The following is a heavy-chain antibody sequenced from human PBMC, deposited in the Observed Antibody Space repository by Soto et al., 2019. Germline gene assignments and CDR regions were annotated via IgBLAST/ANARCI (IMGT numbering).Heavy chain of an antibody. D-gene: IGHD6-6*01. V-gene: IGHV3-48*01. Sequence: GGSLRLSCAASGFTFSSYSMNWVRQAPGKGLEWVSYISSSSSTIYYADSVKGRFTISRDNAKNSLYLQMNSLRAEDTAVYYCAREVSYPYSSSPNWFDPWGQGTLVTVSS. CDR3: AREVSYPYSSSPNWFDP. J-gene: IGHJ5*02. CDR2: ISSSSSTI. CDR1: GFTFSSYS.